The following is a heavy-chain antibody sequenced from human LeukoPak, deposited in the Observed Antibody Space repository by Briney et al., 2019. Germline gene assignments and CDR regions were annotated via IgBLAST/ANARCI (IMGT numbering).Heavy chain of an antibody. J-gene: IGHJ5*02. V-gene: IGHV1-18*01. Sequence: ASVKVSCKASGYTFTSYGISWVRQAPGQGLEWMGWISAYNDNTNYAQKLQGRVTMTTDTSTSTAYMELRSLRSDDTAVYYCARDQTAWQQLVPRLAWFDPWGQGTLVTVSS. CDR2: ISAYNDNT. D-gene: IGHD6-13*01. CDR3: ARDQTAWQQLVPRLAWFDP. CDR1: GYTFTSYG.